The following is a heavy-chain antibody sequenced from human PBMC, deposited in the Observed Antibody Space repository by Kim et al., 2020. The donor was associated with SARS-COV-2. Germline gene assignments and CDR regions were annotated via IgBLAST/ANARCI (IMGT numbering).Heavy chain of an antibody. V-gene: IGHV3-23*01. CDR3: AANLLEMARIAPYYFDY. J-gene: IGHJ4*02. Sequence: GGSLRLSCAASGFTFSSYAMSWVRQAPGKGLEWVSAISGSGGSTYYADSVKGRFTISRDNSKNTLYLQMNSLRAEDAAVYYCAANLLEMARIAPYYFDYWGQGTVVAVSS. D-gene: IGHD3-3*01. CDR1: GFTFSSYA. CDR2: ISGSGGST.